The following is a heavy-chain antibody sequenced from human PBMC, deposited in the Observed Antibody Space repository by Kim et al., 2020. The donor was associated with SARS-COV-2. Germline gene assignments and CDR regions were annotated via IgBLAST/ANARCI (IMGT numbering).Heavy chain of an antibody. CDR3: ARESPFGYCSGGSCYSQIYYFDY. D-gene: IGHD2-15*01. J-gene: IGHJ4*02. CDR2: IYYSGST. CDR1: GGSISSSSYY. V-gene: IGHV4-39*07. Sequence: SETLSLTCTVSGGSISSSSYYWGWIRQPPGKGLEWIGSIYYSGSTYYNPSLKSRVTISVDTSKNQFSLKLSSVTAADTAVYYCARESPFGYCSGGSCYSQIYYFDYWGQGTLVTVSS.